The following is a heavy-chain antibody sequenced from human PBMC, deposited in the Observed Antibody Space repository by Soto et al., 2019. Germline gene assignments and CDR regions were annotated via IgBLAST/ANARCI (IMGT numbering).Heavy chain of an antibody. CDR2: ISSDGGTA. D-gene: IGHD2-21*01. Sequence: GGSLRLSCAVSGFTLSNYGMSWVRQAPGKGLEWVAVISSDGGTAHYADSVRGRFTVSRDNSKNTIYLQMNSLRTEDTALYYCAKEMVVNPFDHWGQGTLVTVCS. CDR3: AKEMVVNPFDH. CDR1: GFTLSNYG. V-gene: IGHV3-30*18. J-gene: IGHJ4*02.